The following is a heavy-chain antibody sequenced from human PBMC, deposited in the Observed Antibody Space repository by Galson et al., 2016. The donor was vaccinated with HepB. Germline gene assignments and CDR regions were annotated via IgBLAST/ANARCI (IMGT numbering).Heavy chain of an antibody. J-gene: IGHJ3*02. CDR1: GFTLSNSA. Sequence: SLRLSCAASGFTLSNSAMSRVRQAPGQGPEWDSSRSGNSATTYYADSEKGRVTISRDNLRNTLYLQLDRLRDEDTALYHCTRDGYNHIAFDIWGRGTMVTVSS. CDR2: RSGNSATT. V-gene: IGHV3-23*01. CDR3: TRDGYNHIAFDI. D-gene: IGHD5-24*01.